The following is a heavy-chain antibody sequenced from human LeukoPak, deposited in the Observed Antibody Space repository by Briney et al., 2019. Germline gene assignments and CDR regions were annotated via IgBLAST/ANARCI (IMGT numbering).Heavy chain of an antibody. Sequence: GGSLRLSCAASGFTFCDYYMSWIRQAPGKGLEWVSYISSSGSTIYYADSVKGRFTISRDNAKNSLYLQMNSLRAEDTAVYYCAYSPDYYDSSGYDYWGQGTLVTVSS. CDR1: GFTFCDYY. D-gene: IGHD3-22*01. J-gene: IGHJ4*02. CDR2: ISSSGSTI. CDR3: AYSPDYYDSSGYDY. V-gene: IGHV3-11*01.